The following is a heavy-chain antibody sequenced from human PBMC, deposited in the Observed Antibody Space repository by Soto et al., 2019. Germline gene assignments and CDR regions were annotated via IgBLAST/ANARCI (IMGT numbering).Heavy chain of an antibody. V-gene: IGHV4-39*01. CDR2: IYYSGNT. D-gene: IGHD6-13*01. J-gene: IGHJ4*02. Sequence: SETLYLTCTVSGGSLGSSSYYWGWIRQSPGKGLEWIGNIYYSGNTFYNPSLKSRVTISVDTSKNQFYLHLSSVTAADTAIFYCASIAAPGTTHFDFWGQGTLVTVSS. CDR1: GGSLGSSSYY. CDR3: ASIAAPGTTHFDF.